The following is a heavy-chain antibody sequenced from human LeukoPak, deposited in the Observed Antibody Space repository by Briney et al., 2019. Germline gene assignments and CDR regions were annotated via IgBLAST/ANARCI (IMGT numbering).Heavy chain of an antibody. J-gene: IGHJ4*02. D-gene: IGHD2-15*01. V-gene: IGHV1-2*06. CDR1: GYTFTGYY. CDR3: ARVPSFKLGYCSGGSCYPFDY. CDR2: INPNSGGT. Sequence: ASVKVSCKASGYTFTGYYMHWVRQAPGQGLEWMGRINPNSGGTNYAQEFQGRVTMTRDTSISTAYMELSRLRSDDTAVYYCARVPSFKLGYCSGGSCYPFDYWGQGTLVTVSS.